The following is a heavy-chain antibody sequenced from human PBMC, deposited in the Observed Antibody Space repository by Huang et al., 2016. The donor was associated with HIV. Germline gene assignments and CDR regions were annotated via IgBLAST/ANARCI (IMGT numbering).Heavy chain of an antibody. D-gene: IGHD6-13*01. CDR1: GFSILIYY. CDR2: VNPRGGGA. J-gene: IGHJ5*01. V-gene: IGHV1-46*03. Sequence: QVQLVQSGAEVKKPGASVTISCKASGFSILIYYIHWVRQAPGQGLEWMVIVNPRGGGADYAQKCKGRVTMTRDMSTRTLYMELSSLRSEDTAVYYCAREGITPSGTEVSGFDFWGQGTPVSVSS. CDR3: AREGITPSGTEVSGFDF.